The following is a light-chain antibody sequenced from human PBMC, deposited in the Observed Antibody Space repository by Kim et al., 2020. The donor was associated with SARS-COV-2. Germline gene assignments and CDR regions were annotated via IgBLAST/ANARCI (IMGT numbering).Light chain of an antibody. CDR3: QQYATSPVT. CDR2: GSS. CDR1: QTVPNDC. Sequence: LAPGKGATLSFSANQTVPNDCLAWYQQKPGQNPRLLIYGSSIRATGISGRISGGGFETDFTLTINGVEHEDSAVYYCQQYATSPVTFGQVTKLEI. J-gene: IGKJ2*01. V-gene: IGKV3-20*01.